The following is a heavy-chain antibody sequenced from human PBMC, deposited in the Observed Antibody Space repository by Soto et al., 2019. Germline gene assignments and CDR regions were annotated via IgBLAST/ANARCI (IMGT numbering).Heavy chain of an antibody. J-gene: IGHJ4*02. Sequence: GGSLRLSCAASGFTFSSHAMSWVRQVPGKGLDWVSAISGSGYSTYYADSVKGRFTISRDNSKSTVYLQMNSLTDEDTAVYYCAKPNLYCSSTSCYDYWGQGTLVTVPQ. CDR1: GFTFSSHA. CDR2: ISGSGYST. V-gene: IGHV3-23*01. CDR3: AKPNLYCSSTSCYDY. D-gene: IGHD2-2*01.